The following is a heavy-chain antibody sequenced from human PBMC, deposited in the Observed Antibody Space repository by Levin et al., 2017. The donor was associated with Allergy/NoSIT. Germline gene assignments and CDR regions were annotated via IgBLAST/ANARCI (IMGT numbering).Heavy chain of an antibody. CDR2: ITSRGNYI. CDR3: VRDRSGGADSSGFDY. V-gene: IGHV3-21*01. CDR1: GFPFSTYS. D-gene: IGHD3-22*01. Sequence: LSLTCAASGFPFSTYSMTWVRQAPGKGLEWVSFITSRGNYIFYADSVKGRFTISRDNAKNSLFLQMNSLRAEDTAVDYCVRDRSGGADSSGFDYWGQGTLVTVSS. J-gene: IGHJ4*02.